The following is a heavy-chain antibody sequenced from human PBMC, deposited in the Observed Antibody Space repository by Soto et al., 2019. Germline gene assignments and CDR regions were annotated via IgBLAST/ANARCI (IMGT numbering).Heavy chain of an antibody. J-gene: IGHJ5*02. CDR3: ARGASPRSGSNWFDP. D-gene: IGHD3-22*01. Sequence: SETVSLTCTVSGGSVSSGSYYWSWIRQPPGKGLEWIGYIYYSGSTNYNPSLKSRVTISVDTSKNQFSLKLSSVTAADTAVYYCARGASPRSGSNWFDPWGQGTLVTVSS. CDR2: IYYSGST. V-gene: IGHV4-61*01. CDR1: GGSVSSGSYY.